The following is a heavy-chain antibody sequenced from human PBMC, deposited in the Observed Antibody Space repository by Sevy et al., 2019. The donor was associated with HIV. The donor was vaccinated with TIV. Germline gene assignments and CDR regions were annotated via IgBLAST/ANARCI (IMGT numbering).Heavy chain of an antibody. Sequence: GGSLRLSCAASGFTFSDSYMSWFRQAPGKGLEWVSYISSGGSIIYYADSVKGRFTISRDNAKNSLYLQMNSLRAEDTAVYYCARARYNYCSFYFDYWGQGTLVTVSS. V-gene: IGHV3-11*01. CDR2: ISSGGSII. J-gene: IGHJ4*02. CDR3: ARARYNYCSFYFDY. CDR1: GFTFSDSY. D-gene: IGHD5-18*01.